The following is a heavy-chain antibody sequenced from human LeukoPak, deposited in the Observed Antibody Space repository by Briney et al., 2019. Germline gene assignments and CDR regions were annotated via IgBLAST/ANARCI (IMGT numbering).Heavy chain of an antibody. J-gene: IGHJ4*02. V-gene: IGHV1-69*13. CDR2: IIPIFGTA. CDR3: AKLPMLYGDYVAY. CDR1: GYTFTSYY. Sequence: GASVKVSCKASGYTFTSYYMHWVRQAPGQGLEWMGGIIPIFGTANYAQKFQGRVTITADESTSTAYMELSSLRSEDTAVYYCAKLPMLYGDYVAYWGQGTLVTVSS. D-gene: IGHD4-17*01.